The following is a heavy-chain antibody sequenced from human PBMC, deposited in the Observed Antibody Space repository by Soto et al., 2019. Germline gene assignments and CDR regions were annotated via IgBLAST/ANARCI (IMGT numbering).Heavy chain of an antibody. J-gene: IGHJ4*02. CDR2: IYYGGST. V-gene: IGHV4-39*01. CDR3: ASPYCSSGSCYIAY. CDR1: GGSISRSSYY. Sequence: SETLSLTCTVSGGSISRSSYYWGWIRQPPGKGLEWIGSIYYGGSTYHNPSLKSRVTISVDTSKNQFSLKLSSVTAADTAVYYCASPYCSSGSCYIAYWGQGTLVTVS. D-gene: IGHD2-2*02.